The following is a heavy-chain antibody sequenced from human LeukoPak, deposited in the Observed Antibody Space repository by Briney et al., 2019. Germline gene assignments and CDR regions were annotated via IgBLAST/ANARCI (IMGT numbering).Heavy chain of an antibody. CDR1: GGSISSGSYY. D-gene: IGHD3-10*01. Sequence: SETLSLTCTVSGGSISSGSYYWSWIRQPAGNGLEWIGRIYTSGSTNYNPSLKSRVTISVDTSKNQFSLKLSSVTAADTAVYYCARSYYYGSGSYYNHWGQGTLVTVSS. CDR2: IYTSGST. CDR3: ARSYYYGSGSYYNH. J-gene: IGHJ5*02. V-gene: IGHV4-61*02.